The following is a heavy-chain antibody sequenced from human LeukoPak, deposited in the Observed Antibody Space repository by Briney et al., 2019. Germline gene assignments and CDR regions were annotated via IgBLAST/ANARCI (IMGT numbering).Heavy chain of an antibody. D-gene: IGHD3-22*01. CDR2: INPNSGGT. V-gene: IGHV1-2*02. CDR3: ARLDYYDSSGQFDY. J-gene: IGHJ4*02. Sequence: ASVKVSCKASGYTFIGYYMHWVRQAPGQGLEWMGWINPNSGGTNYAQKFQGRVTMTRDTSISTAYMELSRLRSDDTAVYYCARLDYYDSSGQFDYWGQGTLVTVSS. CDR1: GYTFIGYY.